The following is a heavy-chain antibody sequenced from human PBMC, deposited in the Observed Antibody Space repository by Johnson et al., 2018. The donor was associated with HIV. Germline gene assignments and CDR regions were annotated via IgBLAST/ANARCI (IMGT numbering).Heavy chain of an antibody. CDR3: ARGGLGFQNIHDPFDI. D-gene: IGHD1/OR15-1a*01. Sequence: MHLVESGGGLVQPGGSLRLSCAASGFIFDDYGMRWVRQPPGKGLEWVSGINWNGVRTGYLDSMKGRFTISRDNAKNSLYLQMNSLRAKDTALYYCARGGLGFQNIHDPFDIWGQGTMVTVSS. J-gene: IGHJ3*02. CDR2: INWNGVRT. V-gene: IGHV3-20*04. CDR1: GFIFDDYG.